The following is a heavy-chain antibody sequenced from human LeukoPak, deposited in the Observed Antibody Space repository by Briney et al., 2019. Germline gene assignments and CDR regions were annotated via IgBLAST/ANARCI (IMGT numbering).Heavy chain of an antibody. CDR1: GGSISSFY. CDR2: IFYSVST. J-gene: IGHJ3*02. D-gene: IGHD2-15*01. CDR3: ARHVSTGGIDAFDI. Sequence: PSETLSLTCTVSGGSISSFYWSWIRQPPGKGLEWIGYIFYSVSTNYNPSLKSRVTMSVDTSKSQFSLKLSSVTAADTAVYYCARHVSTGGIDAFDIWGQGTMVTVSS. V-gene: IGHV4-59*08.